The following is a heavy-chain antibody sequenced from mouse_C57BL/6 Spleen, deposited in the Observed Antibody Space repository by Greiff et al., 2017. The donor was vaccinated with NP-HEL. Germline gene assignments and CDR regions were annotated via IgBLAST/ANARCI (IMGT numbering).Heavy chain of an antibody. V-gene: IGHV1-81*01. CDR1: GYTFTSYG. J-gene: IGHJ4*01. CDR3: ARFRYYGSSLYYAMDY. D-gene: IGHD1-1*01. CDR2: IYPRSGNT. Sequence: QVQLQQSGAELARPGASVKLSCKASGYTFTSYGISWVKQRTGQGLEWIGEIYPRSGNTYYNEKFKGKATLTADKSSSTAYMELRSLTSEDSAVYFCARFRYYGSSLYYAMDYWGQGTSVTVSS.